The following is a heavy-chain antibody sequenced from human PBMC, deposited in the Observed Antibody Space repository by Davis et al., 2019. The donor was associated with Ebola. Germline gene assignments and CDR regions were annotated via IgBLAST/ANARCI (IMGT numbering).Heavy chain of an antibody. V-gene: IGHV3-23*01. J-gene: IGHJ4*02. CDR2: ITGGSTYT. D-gene: IGHD6-19*01. CDR3: TKEIEVTGTAVFHY. CDR1: GFTFGSYA. Sequence: GESPKIPCAASGFTFGSYAMDWVRQSPGKGLEWVSAITGGSTYTYYADSVKGRFTISRDNSKNTLYLQMNSLRAEDTAVYYCTKEIEVTGTAVFHYWGQGTLVTVSS.